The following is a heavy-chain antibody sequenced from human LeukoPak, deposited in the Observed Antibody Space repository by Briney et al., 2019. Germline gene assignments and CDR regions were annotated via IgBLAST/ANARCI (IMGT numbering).Heavy chain of an antibody. CDR2: ISGSGGST. Sequence: GGSLRLSCAASGFTFSSYAMSWVRQAPGKGLEWASAISGSGGSTYYADSVKGRFTISRDNSKNTLYLQTNSLRAEDTAIYYCAKERNRSTSCYYYWGQGTLVTVSS. V-gene: IGHV3-23*01. D-gene: IGHD2-2*01. CDR1: GFTFSSYA. CDR3: AKERNRSTSCYYY. J-gene: IGHJ4*02.